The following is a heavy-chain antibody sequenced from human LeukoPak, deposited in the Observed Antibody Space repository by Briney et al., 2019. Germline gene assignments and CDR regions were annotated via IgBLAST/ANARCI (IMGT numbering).Heavy chain of an antibody. J-gene: IGHJ4*02. V-gene: IGHV3-48*03. CDR2: ISSSGSTI. Sequence: GGSLRLSCAASGFTFSSYDMNWVRQAPGKGLEWVSFISSSGSTIYYADSVKGRFTISRDNAKNSLYLQMNSLRAEDTAVYYCARRRCSGGSCYFRYFDYWGQGTLVTVSS. CDR3: ARRRCSGGSCYFRYFDY. D-gene: IGHD2-15*01. CDR1: GFTFSSYD.